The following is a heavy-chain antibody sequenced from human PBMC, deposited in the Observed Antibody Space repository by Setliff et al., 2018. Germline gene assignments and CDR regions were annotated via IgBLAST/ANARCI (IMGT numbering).Heavy chain of an antibody. Sequence: SQTLSLTCAVSGGSITSGSYYRSWIRQPAGEGLEWIGRLHTSGTTVYNPSLKGRVTISADTSTNHFSLKLTSVTAADTAVYYCARDNTIVGATDYWGQGALVTVSS. CDR3: ARDNTIVGATDY. D-gene: IGHD1-26*01. CDR1: GGSITSGSYY. J-gene: IGHJ4*02. CDR2: LHTSGTT. V-gene: IGHV4-61*02.